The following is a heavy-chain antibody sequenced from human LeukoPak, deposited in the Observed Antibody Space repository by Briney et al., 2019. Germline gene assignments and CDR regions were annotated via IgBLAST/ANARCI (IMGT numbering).Heavy chain of an antibody. V-gene: IGHV1-18*01. CDR1: GGTFSNYA. CDR2: ISAYNGNT. Sequence: ASVKVSCKASGGTFSNYAISWVRQAPGQGLEWMGWISAYNGNTNYAQNLQGRLTMTTDTSTSTAYMELRSLISDDTAVYYCARDGNYGVVVPAATDYGMDVWGQGTTVTVSS. CDR3: ARDGNYGVVVPAATDYGMDV. D-gene: IGHD2-2*01. J-gene: IGHJ6*02.